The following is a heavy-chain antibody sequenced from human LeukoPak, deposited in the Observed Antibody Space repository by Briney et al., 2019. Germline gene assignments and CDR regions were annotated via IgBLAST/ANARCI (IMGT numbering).Heavy chain of an antibody. CDR2: IYNSGTT. J-gene: IGHJ4*02. D-gene: IGHD1-7*01. Sequence: SGTLSLTCIASGGSISGYYWSWIRQAPGKGLEWIGYIYNSGTTKYNPSLKSRVSISVDTSKNQFSLKLSSVTAADTAMYYCARGEHWNFYFDYWGQGTLVTVSS. CDR1: GGSISGYY. CDR3: ARGEHWNFYFDY. V-gene: IGHV4-59*01.